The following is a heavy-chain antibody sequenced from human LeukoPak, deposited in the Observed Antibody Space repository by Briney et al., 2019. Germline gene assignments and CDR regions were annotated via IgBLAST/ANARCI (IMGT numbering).Heavy chain of an antibody. CDR1: GYTFTSYD. Sequence: ASVKVSCKATGYTFTSYDINWVRQATGQGLEWMGWMNPNSGNTGYAQKFQGRVTMTRNTSISTAYMELSSLRSEDTAVYYCARAPYSSSWYPFDYWGQGTLVTVSS. D-gene: IGHD6-13*01. V-gene: IGHV1-8*01. CDR2: MNPNSGNT. CDR3: ARAPYSSSWYPFDY. J-gene: IGHJ4*02.